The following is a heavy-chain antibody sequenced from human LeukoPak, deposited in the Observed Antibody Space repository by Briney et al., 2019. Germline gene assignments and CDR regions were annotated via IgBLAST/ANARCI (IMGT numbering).Heavy chain of an antibody. J-gene: IGHJ5*02. V-gene: IGHV1-69*01. CDR3: AREGLLGYNNWNDAFWFDP. CDR2: IIPIFGTA. CDR1: GGTFSSYA. D-gene: IGHD1-20*01. Sequence: SVKVSCKASGGTFSSYAISWVRQAPGQGLEWMGGIIPIFGTANYAQKFQGRVTITADESTSTAYIELSSLRSEDTAVYYCAREGLLGYNNWNDAFWFDPWGQGTLVTVSS.